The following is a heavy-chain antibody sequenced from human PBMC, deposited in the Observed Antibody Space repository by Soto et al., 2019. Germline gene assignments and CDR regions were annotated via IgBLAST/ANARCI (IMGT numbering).Heavy chain of an antibody. CDR1: GFTFSSYA. D-gene: IGHD3-10*01. J-gene: IGHJ4*02. Sequence: GGSLRLSCAASGFTFSSYAMHWVRQAPGKGLEWVAVISYDGSNKYYADSVKGRFTISRDNSKNTLYLQMNSLRAEDTAVYYCARDGPLWFGELFSFDYWGQGTLVTVSS. V-gene: IGHV3-30-3*01. CDR3: ARDGPLWFGELFSFDY. CDR2: ISYDGSNK.